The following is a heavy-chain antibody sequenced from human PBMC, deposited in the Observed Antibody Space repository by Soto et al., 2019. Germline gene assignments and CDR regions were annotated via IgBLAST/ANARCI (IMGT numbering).Heavy chain of an antibody. Sequence: QVQLVQSGAEVKKPGSSVKVSCKASGGTFSSYSINWVRQAPGQGLEWMGGSIPIFGTANYERKFQGRVTITANESTSTAHMELTSLTNEDTAVYDCARPFQSWPGGWYFDLLGRGTLFTVTS. V-gene: IGHV1-69*01. CDR2: SIPIFGTA. CDR3: ARPFQSWPGGWYFDL. J-gene: IGHJ2*01. CDR1: GGTFSSYS. D-gene: IGHD3-16*01.